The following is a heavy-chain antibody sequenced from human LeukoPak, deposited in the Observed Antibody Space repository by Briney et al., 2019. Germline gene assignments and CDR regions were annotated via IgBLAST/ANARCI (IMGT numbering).Heavy chain of an antibody. V-gene: IGHV1-69*01. Sequence: SVKVSCKASGGTFSSYAISWVRQAPGQGLEWMGGIIPIFGTANYAQKFQGRVTITADESTSTAYMELSSLRSVDTAVYYCARVRDIVVVPAAMSAFDPWGQGTLVTVSS. D-gene: IGHD2-2*01. CDR2: IIPIFGTA. CDR1: GGTFSSYA. J-gene: IGHJ5*02. CDR3: ARVRDIVVVPAAMSAFDP.